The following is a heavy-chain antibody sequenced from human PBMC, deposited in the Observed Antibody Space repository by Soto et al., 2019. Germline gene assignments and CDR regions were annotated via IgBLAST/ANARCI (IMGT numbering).Heavy chain of an antibody. CDR2: IWFDGTTR. V-gene: IGHV3-33*01. D-gene: IGHD3-9*01. CDR1: GFIFSDYG. J-gene: IGHJ4*02. CDR3: ATLTGRDGPVDY. Sequence: PGGXLRLSCTTSGFIFSDYGMHWVRQAPGKGPEWVAVIWFDGTTRLYADSVKGRFTISRDQSENTLYLQMNSLRVEDTVVYYCATLTGRDGPVDYWGQGIMVTVSS.